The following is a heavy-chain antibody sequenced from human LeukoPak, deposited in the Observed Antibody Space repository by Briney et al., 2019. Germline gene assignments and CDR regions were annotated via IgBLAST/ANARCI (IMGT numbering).Heavy chain of an antibody. V-gene: IGHV3-74*01. CDR2: INPDGSDT. CDR3: ARVRNGYSSGLDV. J-gene: IGHJ6*02. D-gene: IGHD2-15*01. Sequence: GGSLRLSRAASKVTFGSFWMNWVRLVPGKGQVWVSRINPDGSDTEYADSVKGRFTVSRDNARNTLYLEMRSLSVQDSGLYYCARVRNGYSSGLDVWGPGTWVTVSS. CDR1: KVTFGSFW.